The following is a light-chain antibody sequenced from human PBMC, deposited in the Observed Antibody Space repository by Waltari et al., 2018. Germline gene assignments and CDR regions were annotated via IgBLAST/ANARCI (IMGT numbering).Light chain of an antibody. V-gene: IGKV3-15*01. J-gene: IGKJ4*01. CDR1: PSVSSN. Sequence: EIVMTQAPATLSVSPRERATLSCRASPSVSSNLACDQQKPGQAPRLLSYGASTRSPGIPARFSGSGSGTEFTLTISSMQSEDFAVYYCQQYNNWPLLTFGGGTKVEIK. CDR3: QQYNNWPLLT. CDR2: GAS.